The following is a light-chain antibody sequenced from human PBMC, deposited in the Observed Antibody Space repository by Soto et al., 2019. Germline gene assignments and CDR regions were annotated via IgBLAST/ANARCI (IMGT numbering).Light chain of an antibody. CDR3: QQRNNWPPVT. Sequence: ETVLTQSPATLSLSPGERATLSCRASQSVGTYLAWYHQKPGQAPRLLIYDASNRATGIPARFSGSGSGTDFTLTISILEPEDFAVYYCQQRNNWPPVTFGQGTRLEIK. CDR2: DAS. V-gene: IGKV3-11*01. J-gene: IGKJ5*01. CDR1: QSVGTY.